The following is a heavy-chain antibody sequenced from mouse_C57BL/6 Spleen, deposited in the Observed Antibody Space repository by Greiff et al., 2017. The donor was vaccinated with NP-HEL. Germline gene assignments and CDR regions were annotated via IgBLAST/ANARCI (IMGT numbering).Heavy chain of an antibody. V-gene: IGHV1-81*01. D-gene: IGHD2-3*01. J-gene: IGHJ1*03. CDR2: IYPRSGNT. CDR3: ARLRASDGSLYWYFDV. CDR1: GYTFTSYG. Sequence: QVQLKESGAELARPGASVKLSCKASGYTFTSYGISWVKQRTGQGLEWIGEIYPRSGNTYYNEKFKGKATLTADKSSSTAYMELRSLTSEDSAVYFCARLRASDGSLYWYFDVWGTGTTVTVSS.